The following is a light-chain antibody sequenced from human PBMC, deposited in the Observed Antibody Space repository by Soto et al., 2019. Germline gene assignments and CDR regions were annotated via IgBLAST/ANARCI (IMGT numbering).Light chain of an antibody. Sequence: QPVLTQSPSASASLGASVKLTCTLSSGHSTYGIAWHQQQPEKGPRYLMRITGDGSHAKGDGIPDRFSGSSSGAERYLTISSLQSEDEADYYCQTWGTDIHVVFGGGTKLTVL. CDR2: ITGDGSH. J-gene: IGLJ2*01. CDR3: QTWGTDIHVV. V-gene: IGLV4-69*01. CDR1: SGHSTYG.